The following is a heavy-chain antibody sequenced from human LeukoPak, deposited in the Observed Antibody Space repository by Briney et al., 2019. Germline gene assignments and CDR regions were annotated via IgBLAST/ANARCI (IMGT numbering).Heavy chain of an antibody. J-gene: IGHJ4*02. CDR2: ISSSRSYI. D-gene: IGHD6-19*01. V-gene: IGHV3-21*01. Sequence: PGWSQTLSCLVARFTMSTYSMNWVRPPKEQGQEWLSSISSSRSYIYYADSVKGRFTISRDNAKNSLYLQMNSLRAEDTAVYYCARDRGPSRIAVAGTEFDYWGQGTLVTVSS. CDR3: ARDRGPSRIAVAGTEFDY. CDR1: RFTMSTYS.